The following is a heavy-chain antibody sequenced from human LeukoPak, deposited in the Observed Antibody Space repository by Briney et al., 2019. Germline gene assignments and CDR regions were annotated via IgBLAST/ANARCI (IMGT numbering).Heavy chain of an antibody. CDR2: IFYSGST. V-gene: IGHV4-59*11. Sequence: PSETLSLTCTVSGGSISSHYWTWIRQPPGKGLEWIGYIFYSGSTNYNPSLKSRVTISVDTSKNQFSLKLSSVTAADTAVYYSARDSGFGGFGKWGQGTLVTVSS. CDR1: GGSISSHY. D-gene: IGHD2-15*01. CDR3: ARDSGFGGFGK. J-gene: IGHJ4*01.